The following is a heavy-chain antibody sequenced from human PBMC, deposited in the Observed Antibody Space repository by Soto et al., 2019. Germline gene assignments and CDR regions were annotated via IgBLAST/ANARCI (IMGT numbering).Heavy chain of an antibody. CDR3: ARVGDMVVVGPWFDP. CDR2: ISVNNGNT. Sequence: QVQLVQSGAEVKKPGASVKVSCKASGYIFTHYGISWVRQAPGQGLEWMGWISVNNGNTSFAQKVQGRVTMTTDTSTSTAYMELRSLRSDDTAVYYCARVGDMVVVGPWFDPWGQGTLVTVSS. V-gene: IGHV1-18*04. D-gene: IGHD2-15*01. J-gene: IGHJ5*02. CDR1: GYIFTHYG.